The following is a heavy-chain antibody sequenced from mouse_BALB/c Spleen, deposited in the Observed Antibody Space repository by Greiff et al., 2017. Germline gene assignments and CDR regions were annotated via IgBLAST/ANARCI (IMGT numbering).Heavy chain of an antibody. CDR3: ARDYYYGSSLDY. CDR1: GYSFTGYF. D-gene: IGHD1-1*01. J-gene: IGHJ2*01. CDR2: INPYNGDT. V-gene: IGHV1-20*02. Sequence: VQLKQSGPELVKPGASVKISCKASGYSFTGYFMNWVMQSHGKSLEWIGRINPYNGDTFYNQKFKGKATLTVDKSSSTAHMELRSLASEDSAVYYCARDYYYGSSLDYWGQGTTLTVSS.